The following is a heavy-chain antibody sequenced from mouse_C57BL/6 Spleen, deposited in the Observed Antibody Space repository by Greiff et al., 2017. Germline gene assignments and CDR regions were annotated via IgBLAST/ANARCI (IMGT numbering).Heavy chain of an antibody. V-gene: IGHV10-1*01. CDR2: IRSKSNNYAT. D-gene: IGHD2-2*01. Sequence: EVLLVESGGGLVQPKGSLKLSCAASGFSFNTYAMNWVRQAPGTGLEWVARIRSKSNNYATYYADSVKDRFTISRDDSESMLYLQMNNLKTNDTAMYYCVRGGHYGYERYYAMDYGGQGTSVTVSS. CDR1: GFSFNTYA. J-gene: IGHJ4*01. CDR3: VRGGHYGYERYYAMDY.